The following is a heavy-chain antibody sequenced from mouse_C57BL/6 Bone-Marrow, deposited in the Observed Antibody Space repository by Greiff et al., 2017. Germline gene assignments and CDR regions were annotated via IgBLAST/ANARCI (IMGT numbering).Heavy chain of an antibody. Sequence: VKLQESGAELVKPGASVKMSCKASGYTFTTYPIEWMKQNHGKSLEWIGNFHPYNDDTKYNEKFKGKATLTVEKSSSTVYLELSRLTSDDSAVYYCARRGDYSYYFDYWGKGTTLTVSS. J-gene: IGHJ2*01. CDR1: GYTFTTYP. D-gene: IGHD2-4*01. V-gene: IGHV1-47*01. CDR2: FHPYNDDT. CDR3: ARRGDYSYYFDY.